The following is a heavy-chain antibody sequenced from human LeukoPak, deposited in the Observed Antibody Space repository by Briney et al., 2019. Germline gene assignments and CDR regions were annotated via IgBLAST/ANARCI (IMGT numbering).Heavy chain of an antibody. CDR1: GGSFSGYY. Sequence: SETLSLTCAVNGGSFSGYYWSWIRQPPGKGLEWIGEINHSGSTNYNPSLKSRVTISVDTSKNQFSLKLSSVTAADTAVYYCAREAPRGYDFWSGYYSGTRYFDYWGQGTLVTVSS. CDR2: INHSGST. J-gene: IGHJ4*02. V-gene: IGHV4-34*01. CDR3: AREAPRGYDFWSGYYSGTRYFDY. D-gene: IGHD3-3*01.